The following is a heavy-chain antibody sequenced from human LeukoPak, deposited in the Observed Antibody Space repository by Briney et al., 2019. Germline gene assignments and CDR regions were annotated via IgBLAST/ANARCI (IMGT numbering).Heavy chain of an antibody. D-gene: IGHD5-18*01. CDR2: IYYSGST. J-gene: IGHJ6*03. CDR1: GGSISSSSYY. CDR3: ARRVTDTARSYYYYMDV. V-gene: IGHV4-39*07. Sequence: SETLSLTCTVSGGSISSSSYYWGWIRQPPGKGLEWIGSIYYSGSTYYNPSLKSRVTISVDTSKNQFSLKLSSVTAADTAVYYCARRVTDTARSYYYYMDVWGKGTTVTVSS.